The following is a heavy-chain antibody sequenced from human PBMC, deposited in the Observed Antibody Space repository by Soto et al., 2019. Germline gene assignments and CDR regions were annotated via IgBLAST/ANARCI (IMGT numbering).Heavy chain of an antibody. J-gene: IGHJ3*02. Sequence: QVQLQESGPGLVKPSGTLSLTCTVSSAFINNTNWWSWVRQPPGKGLEWIGEIYHSGSTNYNPSLKSRVTISVDTSNNQYYLKLSSVTAADTAVYSCERTLRFRNDALDIWGQGTTVTVSA. D-gene: IGHD5-12*01. CDR3: ERTLRFRNDALDI. CDR2: IYHSGST. V-gene: IGHV4-4*02. CDR1: SAFINNTNW.